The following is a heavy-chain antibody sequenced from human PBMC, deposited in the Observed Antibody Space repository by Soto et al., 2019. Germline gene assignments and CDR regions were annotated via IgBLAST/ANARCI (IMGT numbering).Heavy chain of an antibody. CDR1: GYTFTSYG. D-gene: IGHD6-13*01. V-gene: IGHV1-18*01. J-gene: IGHJ6*02. CDR2: ISAYNGNT. CDR3: VRATIAADGIPLAIDV. Sequence: QVQLVQSGAEVKKPGASVKVSCKASGYTFTSYGISWVRQAPGQGLEWMGWISAYNGNTNYAQKLQGRVTMTTDTSMSTAFMELRSLRSDDTAVCYRVRATIAADGIPLAIDVWGQGTTVTVSS.